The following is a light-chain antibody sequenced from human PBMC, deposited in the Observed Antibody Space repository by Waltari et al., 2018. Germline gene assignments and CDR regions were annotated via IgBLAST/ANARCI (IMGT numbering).Light chain of an antibody. CDR3: QQYGSSPFT. Sequence: EIVLTQSPGPLSLSPGVRSTLSCSASQSVSGSCLAWYQQNPGQAPRLLIYGASSRATDIPDKFSGSGSGTDFTLTISRLEPEDFAVYYCQQYGSSPFTFGPGTKVDIK. CDR1: QSVSGSC. V-gene: IGKV3-20*01. CDR2: GAS. J-gene: IGKJ3*01.